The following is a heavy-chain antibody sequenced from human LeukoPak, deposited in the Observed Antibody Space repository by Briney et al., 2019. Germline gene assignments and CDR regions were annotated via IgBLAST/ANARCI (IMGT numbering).Heavy chain of an antibody. V-gene: IGHV3-21*01. D-gene: IGHD6-13*01. J-gene: IGHJ4*02. CDR2: ISTSSSYI. CDR1: GFTFSRNS. CDR3: ARAGPSSSWHQFDY. Sequence: GGSLRLSCAASGFTFSRNSMNWVRQAPGKGLEWVSSISTSSSYIDYADSVKGRFTISRDNAKNSLYLQMNSLRAEDTAVYYCARAGPSSSWHQFDYWGQGTLVTVSS.